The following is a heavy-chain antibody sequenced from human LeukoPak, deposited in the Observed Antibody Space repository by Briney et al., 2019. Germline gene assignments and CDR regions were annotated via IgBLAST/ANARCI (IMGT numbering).Heavy chain of an antibody. CDR2: INHSGST. V-gene: IGHV4-34*01. CDR1: GGSFSGYY. Sequence: PSETLSLTCAVYGGSFSGYYWSWIRQPPGKGLEWIGEINHSGSTNYNPSLKSRVTISVDTSKNQFSLKLSSVTAADTAVYYCARLIAVAGTRWGQGTLVTVSS. J-gene: IGHJ4*02. CDR3: ARLIAVAGTR. D-gene: IGHD6-19*01.